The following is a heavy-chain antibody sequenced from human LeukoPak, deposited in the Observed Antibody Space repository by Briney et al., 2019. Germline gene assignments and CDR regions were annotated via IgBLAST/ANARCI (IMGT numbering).Heavy chain of an antibody. CDR1: GDSVSSNSAA. Sequence: SQTLSLTCAISGDSVSSNSAAWNWIRQSPSRGLEWLGRTYYRSKWYNDYAVSVKSRITINPDTSKNQFSLQLNSVTPEDTAVYYCARVACSSTSCYVNALFDYWGQGTLVTVSS. D-gene: IGHD2-2*01. CDR2: TYYRSKWYN. V-gene: IGHV6-1*01. CDR3: ARVACSSTSCYVNALFDY. J-gene: IGHJ4*02.